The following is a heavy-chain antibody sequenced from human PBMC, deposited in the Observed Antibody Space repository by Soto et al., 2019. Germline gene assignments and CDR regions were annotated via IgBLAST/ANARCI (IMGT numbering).Heavy chain of an antibody. V-gene: IGHV4-31*03. CDR1: GGSISSGGYY. D-gene: IGHD4-17*01. J-gene: IGHJ4*02. CDR2: IYYRGST. CDR3: ARSPEATVTAFDY. Sequence: QVQLQESGPGLVKPSQTLSLTCTVSGGSISSGGYYWSWIRQHPGKGLEWIGYIYYRGSTYYNPSLRSRVTISVDTSKNQCSLKLSSVTAADTAVYYCARSPEATVTAFDYWGQGTLVTVSS.